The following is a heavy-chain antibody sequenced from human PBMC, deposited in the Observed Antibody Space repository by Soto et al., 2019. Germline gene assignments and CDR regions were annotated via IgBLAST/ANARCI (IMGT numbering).Heavy chain of an antibody. V-gene: IGHV1-46*01. D-gene: IGHD5-18*01. CDR3: ARTFMMDTAMVIYYYYGMDV. J-gene: IGHJ6*02. CDR1: GYTFTSYY. Sequence: ASVKVSCKASGYTFTSYYMHWVRQAPEQGLEWMGIINPSGGSTSYAQKFQGRVTMTRDTSTSTVYMELSSLRSEDTAVYYCARTFMMDTAMVIYYYYGMDVWGQGTTVTVSS. CDR2: INPSGGST.